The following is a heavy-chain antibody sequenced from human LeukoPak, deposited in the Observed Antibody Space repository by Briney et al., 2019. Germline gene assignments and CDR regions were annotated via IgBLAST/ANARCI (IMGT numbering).Heavy chain of an antibody. J-gene: IGHJ4*02. D-gene: IGHD2-2*01. V-gene: IGHV4-39*01. CDR2: INYSGRT. CDR3: ARREDTSWYYFDF. CDR1: GGSISSSSYC. Sequence: PSETLSLTCSVSGGSISSSSYCWGWIRQPPGKGLEWIGSINYSGRTDYNPSLKSRVTISIDTSKNQFSPKQRSVTAADTAVYYCARREDTSWYYFDFWGQGTQVTVSS.